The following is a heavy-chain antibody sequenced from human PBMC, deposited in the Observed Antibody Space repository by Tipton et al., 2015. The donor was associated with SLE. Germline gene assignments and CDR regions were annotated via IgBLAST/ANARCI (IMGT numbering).Heavy chain of an antibody. V-gene: IGHV4-61*02. CDR2: IYTSGST. CDR3: ARAGSGIDY. D-gene: IGHD6-19*01. J-gene: IGHJ4*02. Sequence: TLSLTCTVSGGSISSGSYYWSWIRQPAGKGLEWIGRIYTSGSTNYNPSLKSRVTISVDTSNNQFSLRLSSVTAADTAVYYCARAGSGIDYWGQGTLVTVSS. CDR1: GGSISSGSYY.